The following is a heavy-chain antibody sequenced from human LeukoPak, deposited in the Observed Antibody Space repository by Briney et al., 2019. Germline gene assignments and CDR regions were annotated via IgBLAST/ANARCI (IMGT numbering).Heavy chain of an antibody. V-gene: IGHV1-2*02. J-gene: IGHJ4*02. CDR3: ARNYGGTSKYFDY. CDR2: ISPNSGGT. D-gene: IGHD4-23*01. Sequence: ASVKVSCKASAYSFNDYYIHWVRQAPGQGLEWMGWISPNSGGTNYAQNFQGRVTMTRDTSITTAYMELSGLTSDDTALYYCARNYGGTSKYFDYWGQGTLVTVSS. CDR1: AYSFNDYY.